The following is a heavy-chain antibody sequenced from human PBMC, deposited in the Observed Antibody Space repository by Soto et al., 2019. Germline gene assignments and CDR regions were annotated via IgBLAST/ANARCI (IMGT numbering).Heavy chain of an antibody. CDR1: VFSFISYG. Sequence: GWSLRLSCAASVFSFISYGMSWVRQAPGKGLEWVSGISGFGDSTYYADSVKGRFTISRDNSENTLYLQMNSLRAEDTAVYFCAKDAVVVVPAVIRNWFDPWGQGTQVTVSS. V-gene: IGHV3-23*01. CDR2: ISGFGDST. J-gene: IGHJ5*02. D-gene: IGHD2-2*01. CDR3: AKDAVVVVPAVIRNWFDP.